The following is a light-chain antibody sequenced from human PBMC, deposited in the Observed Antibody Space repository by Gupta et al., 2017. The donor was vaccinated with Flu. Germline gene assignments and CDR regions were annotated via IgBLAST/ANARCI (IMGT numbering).Light chain of an antibody. CDR1: QDISNY. CDR2: EAS. CDR3: QQGDYLPLT. Sequence: DIQMTQSPSSLSASVGDSITITCQASQDISNYLNWYQQKPGKAPKLLINEASNLEKGVPSRFSGSGSGTDFSFTISSLQPEDFATYYCQQGDYLPLTFGGGTRVDVK. J-gene: IGKJ4*01. V-gene: IGKV1-33*01.